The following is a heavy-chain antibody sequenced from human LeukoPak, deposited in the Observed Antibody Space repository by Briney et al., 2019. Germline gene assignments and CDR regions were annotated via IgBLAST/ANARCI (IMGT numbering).Heavy chain of an antibody. D-gene: IGHD2-21*01. Sequence: GGSLRLSCAASGFTFSSYAMSWVRQAPGKGLEWVSAISGSGGSTYYADSVKGRFTVSRDNSKNTLYLQMNSLRAEDTAIYYCAAYAREGFDYWGQGTLVTVSS. CDR2: ISGSGGST. V-gene: IGHV3-23*01. J-gene: IGHJ4*02. CDR1: GFTFSSYA. CDR3: AAYAREGFDY.